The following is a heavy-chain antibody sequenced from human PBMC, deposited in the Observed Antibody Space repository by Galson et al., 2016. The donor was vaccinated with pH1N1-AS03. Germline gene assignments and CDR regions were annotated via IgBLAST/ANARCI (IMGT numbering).Heavy chain of an antibody. D-gene: IGHD2-15*01. CDR2: ISTYDSET. CDR1: GYNFSSYG. CDR3: ARDNDRGGCSGGSCYSFDP. Sequence: SVKVSCKASGYNFSSYGISWVRQAPGRGPEWMGWISTYDSETYYIERVQGRVTMTRDTSTSTVYMELSSLRSEDTAVYYCARDNDRGGCSGGSCYSFDPWGQGTLVTVSS. J-gene: IGHJ5*02. V-gene: IGHV1-18*04.